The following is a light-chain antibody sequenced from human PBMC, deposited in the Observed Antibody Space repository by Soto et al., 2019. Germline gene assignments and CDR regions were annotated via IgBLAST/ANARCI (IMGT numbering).Light chain of an antibody. V-gene: IGKV4-1*01. CDR1: QNVLYRSSNKIY. CDR2: WAS. CDR3: QQYYNTPYT. Sequence: DIVMTQSPDFLAVSLGESATITCKSSQNVLYRSSNKIYFAWYQQRPDQPPRLLLYWASTRESRVPDRGIGSGSETDFTLTISSLQAGDEAIYNWQQYYNTPYTFGQGTTLEIK. J-gene: IGKJ2*01.